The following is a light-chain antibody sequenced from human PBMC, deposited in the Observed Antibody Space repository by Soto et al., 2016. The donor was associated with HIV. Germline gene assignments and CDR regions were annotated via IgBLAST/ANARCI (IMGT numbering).Light chain of an antibody. Sequence: DIQMTQSPSTLPASVGDRVTITCRASQGISNWLAWYQQKPGKAPKLLIYKASSLQGGVPSRFSGSGSASDFTLTISSLQPDDFAGYYCQQYKSFPLTFGEGPRWRSN. CDR2: KAS. CDR3: QQYKSFPLT. CDR1: QGISNW. V-gene: IGKV1-5*03. J-gene: IGKJ4*01.